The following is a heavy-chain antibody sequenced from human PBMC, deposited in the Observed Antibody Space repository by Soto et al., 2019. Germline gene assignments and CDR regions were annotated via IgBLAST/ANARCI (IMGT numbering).Heavy chain of an antibody. J-gene: IGHJ6*02. CDR1: GGSISSGGYS. CDR3: ARGSGGSSYYYYGMAV. V-gene: IGHV4-30-2*01. CDR2: IYHSGST. D-gene: IGHD2-15*01. Sequence: SETLSLTCAVSGGSISSGGYSWSWIRQPPGKGLEWVGYIYHSGSTYYNPSLKSRVTISVDRSKNQFSLKLSSVTAADTAVYYCARGSGGSSYYYYGMAVWGQGTTVTVSS.